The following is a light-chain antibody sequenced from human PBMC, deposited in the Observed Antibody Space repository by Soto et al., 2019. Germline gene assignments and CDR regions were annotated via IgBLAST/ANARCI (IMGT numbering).Light chain of an antibody. CDR3: LQYHFWPWT. V-gene: IGKV3-15*01. CDR1: QSVTNK. CDR2: DAS. J-gene: IGKJ1*01. Sequence: EMLMTQSPATLSVSPGERVSLSCWASQSVTNKLAWYQQRPGQPPRLLFYDASTRATGVPATFTGSGSGADFTLIISSLQSEDFAVYYCLQYHFWPWTFGQGTKVEIK.